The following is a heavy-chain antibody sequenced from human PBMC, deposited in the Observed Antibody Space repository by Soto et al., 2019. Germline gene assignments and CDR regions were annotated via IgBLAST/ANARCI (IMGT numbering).Heavy chain of an antibody. CDR1: GYTFTSYD. J-gene: IGHJ4*02. D-gene: IGHD3-10*01. V-gene: IGHV1-8*01. CDR3: ARGADYYGSGSYYSGDYFDY. CDR2: MNPNSGNT. Sequence: ASVKGSCKASGYTFTSYDINWVRQATGQGLEWMGWMNPNSGNTGYAQKFQGRVTMTRNTSISTAYMELSSLRSEDTAVYYCARGADYYGSGSYYSGDYFDYWAQGTLVTVSS.